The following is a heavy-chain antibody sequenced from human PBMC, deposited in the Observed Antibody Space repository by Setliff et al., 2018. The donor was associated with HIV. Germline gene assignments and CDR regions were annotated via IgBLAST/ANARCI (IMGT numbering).Heavy chain of an antibody. CDR2: IRSSGDT. J-gene: IGHJ4*02. CDR1: GGSFTSRSYC. CDR3: TIPASSLAPN. V-gene: IGHV4-39*01. Sequence: SETLSLTCTVSGGSFTSRSYCWGWIRQSPGKGLEWIASIRSSGDTYYNPSLQSRVIISVDTSNNQISLKLTSVTAADTAVYYCTIPASSLAPNWGRGTQVTVSS.